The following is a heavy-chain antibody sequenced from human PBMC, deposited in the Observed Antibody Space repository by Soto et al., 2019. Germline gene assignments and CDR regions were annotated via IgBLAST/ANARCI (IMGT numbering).Heavy chain of an antibody. D-gene: IGHD6-13*01. CDR1: GFPFSSYG. CDR3: VKDESINWYSGHFRH. J-gene: IGHJ1*01. Sequence: PGGSLRLSCAASGFPFSSYGMHWVRQAPGKGLDWVAVIWYDGSNKDYADSVKGRFTISRDNSKNTLFLQMNNLRVDDTAVYYCVKDESINWYSGHFRHWGQGTLVTVSS. V-gene: IGHV3-33*06. CDR2: IWYDGSNK.